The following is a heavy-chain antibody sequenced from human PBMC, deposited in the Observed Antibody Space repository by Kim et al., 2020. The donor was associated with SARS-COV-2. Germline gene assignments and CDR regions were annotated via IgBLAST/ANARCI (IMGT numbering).Heavy chain of an antibody. V-gene: IGHV3-15*01. J-gene: IGHJ4*02. CDR3: TTDYERIGGLCHGETCYSESL. CDR2: IRSKADGGTV. CDR1: GFTFTKVW. Sequence: GGSLRLSCAASGFTFTKVWLSWVRQSPGKGLEWVGRIRSKADGGTVDYAAPVKGRFTISRDDSKSTLYLQMNGLRADDTAFYYCTTDYERIGGLCHGETCYSESLWGQGTLVTVSS. D-gene: IGHD2-15*01.